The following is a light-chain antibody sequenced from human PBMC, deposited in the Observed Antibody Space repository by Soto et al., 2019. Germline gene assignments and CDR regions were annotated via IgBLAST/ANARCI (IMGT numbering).Light chain of an antibody. CDR3: QTWGTGMV. CDR2: LNSDGSH. V-gene: IGLV4-69*01. J-gene: IGLJ2*01. Sequence: QAVLTQSPSASASLGASVKLTCTLSSGHSSYAIAWHQQQPETRPRYLMKLNSDGSHSKGDGIPDRFSGSSSGAERYLTISSLQSEDEADYYCQTWGTGMVFGGGTKLTVL. CDR1: SGHSSYA.